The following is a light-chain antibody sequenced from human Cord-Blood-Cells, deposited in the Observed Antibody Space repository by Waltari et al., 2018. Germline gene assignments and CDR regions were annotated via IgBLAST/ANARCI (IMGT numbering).Light chain of an antibody. CDR3: SSYTSSSTPVV. J-gene: IGLJ2*01. CDR2: DVS. Sequence: QSALTQPASVSGSPGQSITISCTGTSSDVGGYNYVSWYQQHPGKAPKLMIYDVSNRPSGVSTRFSGSKSGNTASLTVSGLQAEDEADYYCSSYTSSSTPVVCGGGTKLTVL. CDR1: SSDVGGYNY. V-gene: IGLV2-14*01.